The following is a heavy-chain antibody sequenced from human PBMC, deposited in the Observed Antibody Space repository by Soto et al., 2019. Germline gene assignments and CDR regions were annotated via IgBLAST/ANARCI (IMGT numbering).Heavy chain of an antibody. CDR2: IYTSGST. J-gene: IGHJ4*02. Sequence: QVQLQESGPGLVKPSETLSLTCTVSGGSISSYYWSWIRQPAGKGLEWIGRIYTSGSTNYNPSLKSRVTMSVDTSKNQFSLKLSSVTAADTAVYYCARVADYYGLGSRTPYFDYWGQGTLVTVSS. CDR3: ARVADYYGLGSRTPYFDY. D-gene: IGHD3-10*01. CDR1: GGSISSYY. V-gene: IGHV4-4*07.